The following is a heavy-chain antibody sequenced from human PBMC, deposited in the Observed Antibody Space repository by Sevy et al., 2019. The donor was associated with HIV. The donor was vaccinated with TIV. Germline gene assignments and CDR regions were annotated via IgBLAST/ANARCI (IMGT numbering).Heavy chain of an antibody. CDR3: AREGCTRPHDY. Sequence: GGSLRLSCAASGFAFYDYSMSWIRQAPGKGLEWFATLSFGCGKINYADSVKGRFTISRDNSKNSFYLQMDNLRVEDTALYYSAREGCTRPHDYWGQGTRVTVSS. CDR1: GFAFYDYS. V-gene: IGHV3-23*01. CDR2: LSFGCGKI. J-gene: IGHJ4*02. D-gene: IGHD2-8*01.